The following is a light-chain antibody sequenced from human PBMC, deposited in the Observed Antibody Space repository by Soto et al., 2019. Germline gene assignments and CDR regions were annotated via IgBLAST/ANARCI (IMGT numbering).Light chain of an antibody. J-gene: IGLJ2*01. CDR2: GNS. V-gene: IGLV1-40*01. Sequence: QSVLTQPPSVSGAPGQRVTISCTGSSSNIGAGYDVHWYQQLPGTAPKLLIYGNSNRPSGVPDRFSGSKSGTSASLAITGLQAEDEADDYCHSYDSRLSGSVFGGGTKLTVL. CDR1: SSNIGAGYD. CDR3: HSYDSRLSGSV.